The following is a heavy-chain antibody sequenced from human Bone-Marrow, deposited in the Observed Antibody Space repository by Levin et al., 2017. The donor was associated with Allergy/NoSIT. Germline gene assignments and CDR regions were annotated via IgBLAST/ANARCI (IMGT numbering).Heavy chain of an antibody. CDR1: GFTFDDYA. CDR2: ISWNSGSI. D-gene: IGHD6-19*01. CDR3: AKSGTKWLVLKSFDY. Sequence: GGSLRLSCAASGFTFDDYAMHWVRQAPGKGLEWVSGISWNSGSIGYADSVKGRFTISRDNAKNSLYLQMNSLRAEDTALYYCAKSGTKWLVLKSFDYWGQGTLVTVSS. V-gene: IGHV3-9*01. J-gene: IGHJ4*02.